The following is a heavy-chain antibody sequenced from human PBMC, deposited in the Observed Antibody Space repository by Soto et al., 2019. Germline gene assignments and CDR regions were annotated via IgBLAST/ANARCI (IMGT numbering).Heavy chain of an antibody. V-gene: IGHV3-9*01. CDR2: ISWNSDKR. Sequence: EVQLVESGGDLVQPGASLRLSCAGFGFSLDDYSMHWVRQAPGKGLEWVSGISWNSDKRGFAASVRGRFTVSKDSAQNSRYLQMHSLRIEDTALYDCAKGVRRTGNEMDVWGQGTAVIVSS. CDR3: AKGVRRTGNEMDV. CDR1: GFSLDDYS. J-gene: IGHJ6*02. D-gene: IGHD1-1*01.